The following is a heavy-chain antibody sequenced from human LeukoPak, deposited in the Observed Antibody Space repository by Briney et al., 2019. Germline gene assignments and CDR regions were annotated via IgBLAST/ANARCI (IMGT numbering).Heavy chain of an antibody. CDR1: GGSISSYY. CDR2: IYNGGII. V-gene: IGHV4-4*07. D-gene: IGHD4-17*01. CDR3: ASHDYGDYGDFQH. Sequence: PSETLSLTCTVSGGSISSYYWSWIRQPAGKGLEWIGRIYNGGIITYNPSLKSRVTMSIDTSNNQFSLRLRFVTAADTAVYYCASHDYGDYGDFQHWGQGTLVTVSS. J-gene: IGHJ1*01.